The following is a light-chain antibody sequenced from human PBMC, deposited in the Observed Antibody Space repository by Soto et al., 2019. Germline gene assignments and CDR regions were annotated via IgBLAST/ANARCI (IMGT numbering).Light chain of an antibody. CDR3: QQSYSTPPYT. CDR2: AAS. V-gene: IGKV1-39*01. Sequence: DIQMTQSPSSLSASVGDRVTITCRASQSISSYLNWYQQKPGKAPKLLIYAASSLQSGVPSRFSGSGSGTDFTLTISSLQSEDFATYYWQQSYSTPPYTFGQGTKLEIK. CDR1: QSISSY. J-gene: IGKJ2*01.